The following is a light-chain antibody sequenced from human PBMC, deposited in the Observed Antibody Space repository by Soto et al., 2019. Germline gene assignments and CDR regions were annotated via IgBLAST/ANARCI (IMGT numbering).Light chain of an antibody. CDR3: QRCSNCPFT. CDR1: ESVSSY. J-gene: IGKJ3*01. V-gene: IGKV3-11*01. Sequence: EIVLTQSPATLSLSPGERATLSCTASESVSSYLVWYQQKPAQAPRLIICDASNRATGIPARFSVIGSGTHFTLIVRGLGSEDVAVYYCQRCSNCPFTFGPGTKVEIK. CDR2: DAS.